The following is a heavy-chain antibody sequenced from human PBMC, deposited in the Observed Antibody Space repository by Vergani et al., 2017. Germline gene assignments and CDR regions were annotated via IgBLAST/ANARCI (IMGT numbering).Heavy chain of an antibody. V-gene: IGHV1-2*02. Sequence: QVQLVQSGAEVKKPGAAVKVSCKASGYYFTDNYLHWVRQAPGQGLEWMGRITHQNGGTQYAEKFKGRVTMTRDTSITTAYMELTSLTSDDTAVYYCVRGGTFDWLSTWGQGTLVTVSS. J-gene: IGHJ5*02. CDR1: GYYFTDNY. CDR3: VRGGTFDWLST. D-gene: IGHD3-9*01. CDR2: ITHQNGGT.